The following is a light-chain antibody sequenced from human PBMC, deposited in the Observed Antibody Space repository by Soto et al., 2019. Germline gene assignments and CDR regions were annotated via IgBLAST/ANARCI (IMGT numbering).Light chain of an antibody. CDR3: QQYNSYPWT. J-gene: IGKJ1*01. CDR2: RAS. V-gene: IGKV1-5*03. Sequence: DIQMTRSPSTLSASIGDRVTITCRASQSISSWLAWYQQKPGKAPNLLIYRASSLDNGVPSRFSGSGSGTEFTLTISSLQPDDFATYYCQQYNSYPWTFGQGTKVDIK. CDR1: QSISSW.